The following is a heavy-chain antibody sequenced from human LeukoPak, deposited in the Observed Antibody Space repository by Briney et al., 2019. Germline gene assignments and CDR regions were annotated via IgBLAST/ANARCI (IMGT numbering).Heavy chain of an antibody. CDR1: GFTVSSNY. CDR3: ARDRGAAAFWFDP. Sequence: GGSLRLSCAASGFTVSSNYMSWVSQAPGKGLEWVSVIYSGGSTYYADSVKGRFTISRDNSKNTLYLQMNSLRAEDTAVYYCARDRGAAAFWFDPWGQGTLVTVSS. V-gene: IGHV3-66*01. D-gene: IGHD6-13*01. CDR2: IYSGGST. J-gene: IGHJ5*02.